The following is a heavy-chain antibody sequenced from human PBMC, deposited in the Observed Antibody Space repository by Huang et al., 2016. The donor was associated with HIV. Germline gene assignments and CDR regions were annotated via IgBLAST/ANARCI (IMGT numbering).Heavy chain of an antibody. CDR1: GYTVSELS. D-gene: IGHD2-15*01. Sequence: QVQLVESGAELKKPGASVRVSCKVSGYTVSELSLHWVRQAPEEGLEWRGGCDPEEGETIYAQRLQGRVTMTEDTSTDTAYMELSSLRPEDTAVYYCATSTPDVGAGVLRSAFDIWGQGT. CDR3: ATSTPDVGAGVLRSAFDI. V-gene: IGHV1-24*01. J-gene: IGHJ3*02. CDR2: CDPEEGET.